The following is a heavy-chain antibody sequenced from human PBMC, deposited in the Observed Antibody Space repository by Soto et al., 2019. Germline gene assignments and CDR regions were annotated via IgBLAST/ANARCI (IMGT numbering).Heavy chain of an antibody. J-gene: IGHJ6*02. V-gene: IGHV3-43*01. CDR3: AKDMVPSNYGVGDYYYYGMDV. CDR1: GFTFDDYT. D-gene: IGHD4-4*01. Sequence: PGGSLRLSCAASGFTFDDYTMHWVRQAPGKGLEWVSLISWDGGSTYYADSVKGRFTISRDNSKNSLYLQMNSLRTEDTALYYCAKDMVPSNYGVGDYYYYGMDVWGQGTTVTVSS. CDR2: ISWDGGST.